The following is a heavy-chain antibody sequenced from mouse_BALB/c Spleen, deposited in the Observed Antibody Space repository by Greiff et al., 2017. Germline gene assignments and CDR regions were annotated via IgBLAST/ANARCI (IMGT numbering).Heavy chain of an antibody. CDR2: ISSGSSTI. D-gene: IGHD3-3*01. CDR1: GFTFSSFG. Sequence: EVKLMESGGGLVQPGGSRKLSCAASGFTFSSFGMHWVRQAPEKGLEWVAYISSGSSTIYYADTVKGRFTISRDNPKNTLFLQMTSLRSEDTAMYYCARSGAGKYYFDYWGQGTTLTVSS. J-gene: IGHJ2*01. V-gene: IGHV5-17*02. CDR3: ARSGAGKYYFDY.